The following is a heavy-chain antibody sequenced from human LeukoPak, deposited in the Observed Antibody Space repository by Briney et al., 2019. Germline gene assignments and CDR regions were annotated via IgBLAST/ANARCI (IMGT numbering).Heavy chain of an antibody. D-gene: IGHD1-26*01. CDR3: ARSLGLGRFDL. Sequence: SETLSLTCAVSGDSITRYYWSWIRQPPGKGLEWIGYFYHSGSTDSNPSLKSRVIIALDTSKRQFSLKLTSVAPADTAVYFCARSLGLGRFDLWGRGTLVTVSS. CDR1: GDSITRYY. J-gene: IGHJ2*01. V-gene: IGHV4-59*01. CDR2: FYHSGST.